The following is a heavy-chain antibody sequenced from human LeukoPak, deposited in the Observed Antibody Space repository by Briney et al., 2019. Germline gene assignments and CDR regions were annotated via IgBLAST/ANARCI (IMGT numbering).Heavy chain of an antibody. V-gene: IGHV4-59*08. CDR1: GGSLSSYY. J-gene: IGHJ4*02. CDR2: IYYSGST. Sequence: SETLSLTCTVSGGSLSSYYWSWVRHPQGKGLGWIGYIYYSGSTSYNPSLKSRATISVATSKNQFSLKLSSVTAADTAVYYCARQRISMVRGVITLIPDYWGQGTLVTVSS. CDR3: ARQRISMVRGVITLIPDY. D-gene: IGHD3-10*01.